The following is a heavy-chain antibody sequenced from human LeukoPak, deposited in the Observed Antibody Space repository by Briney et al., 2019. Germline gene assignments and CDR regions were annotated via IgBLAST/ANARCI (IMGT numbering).Heavy chain of an antibody. CDR3: AVDYGSGSYYNPLDY. V-gene: IGHV1-18*01. D-gene: IGHD3-10*01. CDR2: ISAYNGNT. J-gene: IGHJ4*02. CDR1: GYTFTSYG. Sequence: ASVKVSCKASGYTFTSYGISWVRQAPGQGREWMGWISAYNGNTNYAQKLQGRVTMTTDTSTSTAYMELRSLRSDDTAVYYCAVDYGSGSYYNPLDYWGQGTLVTVSS.